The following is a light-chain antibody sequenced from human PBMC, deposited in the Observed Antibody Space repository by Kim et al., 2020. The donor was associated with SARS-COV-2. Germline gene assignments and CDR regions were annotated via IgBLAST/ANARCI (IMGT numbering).Light chain of an antibody. CDR2: GRN. CDR1: SLRTYF. J-gene: IGLJ2*01. CDR3: NSRDSSADHRV. Sequence: ALGQTVKITCLGDSLRTYFASWYQQRPGQAPTLLIYGRNKRPSGIPDRFSGSKSGNTDSLTITGAQAEDEGDYYCNSRDSSADHRVFGGGTQLTVL. V-gene: IGLV3-19*01.